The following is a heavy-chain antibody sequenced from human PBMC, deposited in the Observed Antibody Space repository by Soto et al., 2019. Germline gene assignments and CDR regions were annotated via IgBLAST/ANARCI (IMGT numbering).Heavy chain of an antibody. CDR2: ISGSGGST. Sequence: EVQLLESGGGLVQPGGSLRLSCAASGFTFSLYAMSWVRQAPGKGLEWVSVISGSGGSTYYADSVKGRFTVSRDNSKNTLDLQMTSLGVEDTAVYYCAKSVGGTNYYYGMDVWGRGTTVTVSS. CDR1: GFTFSLYA. J-gene: IGHJ6*02. V-gene: IGHV3-23*01. CDR3: AKSVGGTNYYYGMDV. D-gene: IGHD2-15*01.